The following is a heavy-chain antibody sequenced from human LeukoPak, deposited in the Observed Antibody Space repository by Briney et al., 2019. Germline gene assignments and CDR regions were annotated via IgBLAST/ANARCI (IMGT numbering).Heavy chain of an antibody. CDR1: GFTFSSYA. Sequence: PGRSLRLSCAASGFTFSSYAMHWVRQAPGKGLEWVAVISYDGSNKYYADSVKGRFTISRDSSKNTLYLQMNSLRAEDTAVYYCARVGPWVNPDYYYYYMDVWGQGTLVTVSS. D-gene: IGHD1-14*01. J-gene: IGHJ6*03. V-gene: IGHV3-30*04. CDR2: ISYDGSNK. CDR3: ARVGPWVNPDYYYYYMDV.